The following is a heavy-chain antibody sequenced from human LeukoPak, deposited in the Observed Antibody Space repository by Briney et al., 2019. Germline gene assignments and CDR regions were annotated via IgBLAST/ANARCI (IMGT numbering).Heavy chain of an antibody. Sequence: SGGSLRLSCAASGFTFSNYAIHWVRQAPGKGLEWVAVISYDGTNKYYPDSVKGRFTISRDNSKNTLYLQMNILKTEDTAVYYCARALGSDYSNFGCDYWGQGILVTVSS. CDR1: GFTFSNYA. CDR3: ARALGSDYSNFGCDY. V-gene: IGHV3-30*04. CDR2: ISYDGTNK. D-gene: IGHD4-11*01. J-gene: IGHJ4*02.